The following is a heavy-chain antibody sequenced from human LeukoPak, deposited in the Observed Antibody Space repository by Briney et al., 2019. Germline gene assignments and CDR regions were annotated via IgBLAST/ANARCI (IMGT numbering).Heavy chain of an antibody. CDR1: GGSFSGYY. D-gene: IGHD3-22*01. V-gene: IGHV4-34*01. J-gene: IGHJ5*02. CDR2: INHSGST. Sequence: SETLSLTCAVYGGSFSGYYWSWIRQPPGKGLEWIGEINHSGSTNYNPSLKSRVTISVDTSKNQFSLKLSSVTAADTAVYYCARHYPHNYYDSFTAWFDPWGQGTLVTVSS. CDR3: ARHYPHNYYDSFTAWFDP.